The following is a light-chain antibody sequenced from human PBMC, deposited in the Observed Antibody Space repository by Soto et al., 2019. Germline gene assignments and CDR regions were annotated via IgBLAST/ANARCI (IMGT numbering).Light chain of an antibody. V-gene: IGKV3-20*01. CDR3: QDYGSSPQT. Sequence: DIVLTQSPGTLSSSPGERATLSCRASQRISSNYLGWYQQKPGQAPRLLIYAASSRATGIPDRFSGSGSGTDFTLTISRLEPEDFAVYYCQDYGSSPQTFGQGTKVEI. CDR2: AAS. J-gene: IGKJ1*01. CDR1: QRISSNY.